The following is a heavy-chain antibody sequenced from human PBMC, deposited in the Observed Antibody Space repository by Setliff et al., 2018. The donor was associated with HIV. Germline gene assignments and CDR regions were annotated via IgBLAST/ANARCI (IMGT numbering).Heavy chain of an antibody. Sequence: SETLSLTCAVSGGSISSSNRWSWVRQPPGKGLEWIGEIYHSGSTNYNPSLKSRVTISLDTSKSQFSLKLSSLTAADTAVYYCARGRTQWPNYNYFDPWGLGTLVTVSS. D-gene: IGHD6-19*01. CDR1: GGSISSSNR. V-gene: IGHV4-4*02. CDR3: ARGRTQWPNYNYFDP. J-gene: IGHJ5*02. CDR2: IYHSGST.